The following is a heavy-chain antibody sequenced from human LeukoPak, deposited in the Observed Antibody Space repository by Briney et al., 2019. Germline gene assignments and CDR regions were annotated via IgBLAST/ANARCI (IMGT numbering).Heavy chain of an antibody. D-gene: IGHD2-2*01. CDR1: GGSISSSSYY. V-gene: IGHV4-39*01. CDR2: IYYSGST. CDR3: AAGGGPAAMYYYYYYGMDV. Sequence: PSETLSLTCTVSGGSISSSSYYWGWIRQPPGKGLEWIGGIYYSGSTYYNPSLKSRVTISVDTSKNQFSLKLSSVTAADTAVYYCAAGGGPAAMYYYYYYGMDVWGQGTTVTVSS. J-gene: IGHJ6*02.